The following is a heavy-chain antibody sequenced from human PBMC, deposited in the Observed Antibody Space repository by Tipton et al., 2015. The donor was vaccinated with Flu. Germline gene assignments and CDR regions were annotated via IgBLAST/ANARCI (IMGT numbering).Heavy chain of an antibody. CDR2: INPSGGST. CDR3: ASAGIAVAGTDWFDP. CDR1: GYTFTSYY. V-gene: IGHV1-46*01. J-gene: IGHJ5*02. Sequence: QLVQSGAEVKKPGASVKVSCKASGYTFTSYYMHWVRQAPGQGLEWMGIINPSGGSTSYAQKFQGRVTMTMDTSTSTVYMELSSLRSEDTAVYYCASAGIAVAGTDWFDPWGQGTLVTVSS. D-gene: IGHD6-19*01.